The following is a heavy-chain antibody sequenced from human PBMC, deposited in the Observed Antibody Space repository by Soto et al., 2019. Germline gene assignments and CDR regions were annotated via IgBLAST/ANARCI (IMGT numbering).Heavy chain of an antibody. CDR2: IRAYNGNT. CDR3: ARDIVVVPAAINYYYYYGMDV. V-gene: IGHV1-18*04. CDR1: GYTFTSYG. J-gene: IGHJ6*02. Sequence: GASVKVSCKASGYTFTSYGISWVRQAPGQGLEWMGWIRAYNGNTNYAQKLQGRVTMTTDTSTSTAYMELRSLRSDDTDVYYCARDIVVVPAAINYYYYYGMDVWGQGTTVTVSS. D-gene: IGHD2-2*02.